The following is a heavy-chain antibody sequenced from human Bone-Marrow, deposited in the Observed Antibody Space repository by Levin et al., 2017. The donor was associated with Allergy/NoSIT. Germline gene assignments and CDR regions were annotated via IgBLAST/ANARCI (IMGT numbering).Heavy chain of an antibody. CDR3: ARDLSTSCYKDYYYYGMDV. CDR1: GFTFSSSA. Sequence: LRLSCAASGFTFSSSAMHWVRQAPGKGLEWVAVISYDGSNKYYADSVKGRFTISRDNSKNTLYLQMNSLRAEDTAVYYCARDLSTSCYKDYYYYGMDVWGQGTTVTVSS. CDR2: ISYDGSNK. D-gene: IGHD2-2*02. J-gene: IGHJ6*02. V-gene: IGHV3-30-3*01.